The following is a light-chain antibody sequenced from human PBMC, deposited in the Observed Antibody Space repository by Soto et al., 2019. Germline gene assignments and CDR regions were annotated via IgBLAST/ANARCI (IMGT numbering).Light chain of an antibody. V-gene: IGLV2-14*01. Sequence: QSALTQPASVSGSPGQSITFSCTGTSSDVGGYNYVSWYQQHPGKAPKLMIYDVSNRPSGVSNRFSGSKSGNTASLTISGLQAEDEADYYCSSYTSSSTLGYVFGTGTKVTVL. CDR1: SSDVGGYNY. CDR3: SSYTSSSTLGYV. J-gene: IGLJ1*01. CDR2: DVS.